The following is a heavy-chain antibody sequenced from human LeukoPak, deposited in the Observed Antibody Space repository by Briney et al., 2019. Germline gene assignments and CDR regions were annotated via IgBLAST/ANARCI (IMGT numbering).Heavy chain of an antibody. CDR3: AAQNYYDSSGYYY. D-gene: IGHD3-22*01. CDR1: GFTFTSSA. Sequence: SVKVSCKASGFTFTSSAMQWVRQARGQRLEWIGWIVVGSGNANYAQKFQERVTITRDMSTSTAYMELSSLRSEDTAVYYCAAQNYYDSSGYYYWGRGTLVTVSS. J-gene: IGHJ4*02. CDR2: IVVGSGNA. V-gene: IGHV1-58*02.